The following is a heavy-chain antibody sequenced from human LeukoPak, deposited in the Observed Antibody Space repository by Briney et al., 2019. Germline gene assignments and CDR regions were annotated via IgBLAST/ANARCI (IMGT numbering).Heavy chain of an antibody. J-gene: IGHJ6*02. Sequence: GGSLRLSCAASGFTFSSYWMNWARQAPGKGLEWVASINHKGDVNYYVDSVKGRFTISRDNAKNSLYLQMSNLRAEDTAVYFCARGGGLDVWGQGATVTVSS. CDR1: GFTFSSYW. V-gene: IGHV3-7*03. D-gene: IGHD3-16*01. CDR3: ARGGGLDV. CDR2: INHKGDVN.